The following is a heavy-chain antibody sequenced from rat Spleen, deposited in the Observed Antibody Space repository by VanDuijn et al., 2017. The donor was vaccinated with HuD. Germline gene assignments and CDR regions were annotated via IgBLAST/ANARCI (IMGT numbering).Heavy chain of an antibody. D-gene: IGHD1-1*01. Sequence: QVQLMESGPGLVQHSETLSLTCTVSGFSLITNSVHWVRQPPGKGLEGMGGMGYEAHTSYNSALKPRLSISRDTSKTQVFLKMGSLQSDDTATYYCARGPKSYSGPDYWGQGVMVTVSS. CDR1: GFSLITNS. CDR2: MGYEAHT. V-gene: IGHV2-32*01. J-gene: IGHJ2*01. CDR3: ARGPKSYSGPDY.